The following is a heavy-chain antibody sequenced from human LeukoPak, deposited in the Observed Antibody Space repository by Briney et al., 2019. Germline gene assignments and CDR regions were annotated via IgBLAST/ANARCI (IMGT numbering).Heavy chain of an antibody. Sequence: SVKVSCKASGGTFSSYAISWVRQAPGQGLEWMGGIIPIFGTANYAQKFQGRVTITADKSTSTAYMELSSLRSEDTAVYYCARGRADSGSSYYYYYYYMDVWGKGTTVTVSS. CDR3: ARGRADSGSSYYYYYYYMDV. CDR2: IIPIFGTA. CDR1: GGTFSSYA. J-gene: IGHJ6*03. D-gene: IGHD1-26*01. V-gene: IGHV1-69*06.